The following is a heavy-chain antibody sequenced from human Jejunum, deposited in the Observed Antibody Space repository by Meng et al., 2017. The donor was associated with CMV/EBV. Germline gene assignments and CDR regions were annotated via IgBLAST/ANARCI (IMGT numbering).Heavy chain of an antibody. V-gene: IGHV3-7*01. CDR2: IKQDGSEK. CDR1: GVTFSNYW. J-gene: IGHJ4*02. CDR3: GRNRVDY. Sequence: RLACAASGVTFSNYWMTWVRQAPGKGLEWVANIKQDGSEKFYVDSVKGRFTISRDNAKNSLYLQMNSLRGDDTGVYYCGRNRVDYWGQGTLVTVSS. D-gene: IGHD3-10*01.